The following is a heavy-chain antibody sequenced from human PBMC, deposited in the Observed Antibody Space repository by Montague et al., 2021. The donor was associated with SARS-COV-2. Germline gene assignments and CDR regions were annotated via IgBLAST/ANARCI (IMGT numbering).Heavy chain of an antibody. CDR2: IGTAGDT. D-gene: IGHD4-17*01. V-gene: IGHV3-13*01. J-gene: IGHJ2*01. CDR3: ARDPGTVTSSWYFDL. CDR1: GFTFSSYD. Sequence: SLRLSFSASGFTFSSYDMHWVRQATGKGLEWVSAIGTAGDTYYPGSVKGRFTISRENAKPSLYLQMNSLRAGDTAVYYCARDPGTVTSSWYFDLWGRGTLVTVSS.